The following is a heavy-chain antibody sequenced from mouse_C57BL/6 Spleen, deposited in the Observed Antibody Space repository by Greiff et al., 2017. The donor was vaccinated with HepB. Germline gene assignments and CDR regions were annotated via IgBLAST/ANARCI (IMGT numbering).Heavy chain of an antibody. J-gene: IGHJ4*01. D-gene: IGHD1-1*01. V-gene: IGHV5-17*01. CDR3: ARGRGYYYGSDAMDY. CDR1: GFTFSDYG. Sequence: DVMLVESGGGLVKPGGSLKLSCAASGFTFSDYGMHWVRQAPEKGLEWVAYISSGSSTIYYADTVKGRFTISRDNAKNTLFLQMTSLRSEDTAMYYCARGRGYYYGSDAMDYWGQGTSVTVSS. CDR2: ISSGSSTI.